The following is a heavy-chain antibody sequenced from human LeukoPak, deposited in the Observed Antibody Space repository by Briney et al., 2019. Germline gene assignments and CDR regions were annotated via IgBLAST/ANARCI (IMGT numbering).Heavy chain of an antibody. V-gene: IGHV4-4*02. CDR2: ISHDETR. J-gene: IGHJ4*02. CDR3: KRESRPFCPFEF. Sequence: SETLSLTCGVSGGSIDITNYWSWVRQAPGEGLEWSGEISHDETRNYNPSLRSRVAMSFDRDNNYFSLSLTAVTAADTALYYCKRESRPFCPFEFWGQGIMVTVSS. D-gene: IGHD2-2*01. CDR1: GGSIDITNY.